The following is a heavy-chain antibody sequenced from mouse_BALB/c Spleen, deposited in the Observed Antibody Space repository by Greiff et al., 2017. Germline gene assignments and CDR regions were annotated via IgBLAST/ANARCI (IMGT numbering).Heavy chain of an antibody. J-gene: IGHJ2*01. CDR2: ISSGSSTI. CDR3: ARSGANWAFDY. V-gene: IGHV5-17*02. Sequence: EVKLMESGGGLVQPGGSRKLSCAASGFTFSSFGMHWVRQAPEKGLEWVAYISSGSSTIYYADTVKGRFTISRDNPKNTLFLQMTSLRSEDTAMYYCARSGANWAFDYWGQGTTLTVSS. CDR1: GFTFSSFG. D-gene: IGHD4-1*01.